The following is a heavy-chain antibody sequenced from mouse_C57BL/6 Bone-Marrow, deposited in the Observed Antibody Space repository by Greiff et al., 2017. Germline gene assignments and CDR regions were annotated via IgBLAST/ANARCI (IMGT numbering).Heavy chain of an antibody. J-gene: IGHJ2*01. CDR1: GYTFTSYW. D-gene: IGHD2-4*01. V-gene: IGHV1-69*01. Sequence: QVQLQQPGAELVMPGASVKLSCKASGYTFTSYWMHWVKQRPGQGLEWIGEIDPSDSYTNYNQKFKGKSTLTVDKSSSTAYMQLSSLTYEDSAVYYCAIYYDYDEDFDYWGKGTTLTVSS. CDR2: IDPSDSYT. CDR3: AIYYDYDEDFDY.